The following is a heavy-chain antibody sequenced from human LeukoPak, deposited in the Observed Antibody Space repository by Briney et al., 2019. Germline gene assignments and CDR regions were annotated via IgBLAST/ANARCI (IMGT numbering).Heavy chain of an antibody. Sequence: SVEVSCKASGGTFSSYAISWVRQAPGQRLEWMGRIIPILGIANYAQKFQGRVTITADKSTSTAYMELSSLRSEDAAVYYCARGRPYYDILTGYLLDYWGQGTLVTVSS. CDR2: IIPILGIA. D-gene: IGHD3-9*01. V-gene: IGHV1-69*04. CDR3: ARGRPYYDILTGYLLDY. J-gene: IGHJ4*02. CDR1: GGTFSSYA.